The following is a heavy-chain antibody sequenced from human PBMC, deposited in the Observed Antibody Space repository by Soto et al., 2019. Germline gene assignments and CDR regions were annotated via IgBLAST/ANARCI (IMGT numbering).Heavy chain of an antibody. V-gene: IGHV3-48*01. J-gene: IGHJ6*04. CDR2: ISSSSSTI. Sequence: EVQLVESGGGLVQPGGSLRLSCAASGFTFSSYGMNWVRQAPGKGLEWVSYISSSSSTIYYADSVKGRFTISRDNAKNSLYLQMNSLRAEDTAVYYCARDSPDSSGWGVWGKGTTVTVSS. CDR1: GFTFSSYG. CDR3: ARDSPDSSGWGV. D-gene: IGHD6-19*01.